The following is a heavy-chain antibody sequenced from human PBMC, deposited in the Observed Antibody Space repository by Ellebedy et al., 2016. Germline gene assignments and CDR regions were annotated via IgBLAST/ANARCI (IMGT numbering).Heavy chain of an antibody. CDR2: MNPKSGNT. CDR1: GYTFITYD. D-gene: IGHD6-13*01. Sequence: ASVKVSCKSSGYTFITYDINWVRQATGQGLEWMGWMNPKSGNTGYAQKFQGRVTMTRNTSISPAYMELSSLRSEDTAVYYCARGPPPPIAAPGSPGRWSGSAWFDPWGQGTLVTVSS. V-gene: IGHV1-8*01. CDR3: ARGPPPPIAAPGSPGRWSGSAWFDP. J-gene: IGHJ5*02.